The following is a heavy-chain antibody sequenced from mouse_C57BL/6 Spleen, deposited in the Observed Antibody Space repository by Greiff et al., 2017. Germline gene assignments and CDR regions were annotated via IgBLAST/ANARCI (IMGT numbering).Heavy chain of an antibody. CDR3: ANDDDGLAMDY. CDR2: IWGDGST. J-gene: IGHJ4*01. Sequence: QVQLKESGPGLVAPSQCLSITCTVSGFSLTSYGVSWVRQPPGKGLEWLGGIWGDGSTNYHTAPISRMSISKDNSKSQVFLTLNSLQTDDTATYSCANDDDGLAMDYWGQGTSVTVSS. V-gene: IGHV2-3*01. D-gene: IGHD2-4*01. CDR1: GFSLTSYG.